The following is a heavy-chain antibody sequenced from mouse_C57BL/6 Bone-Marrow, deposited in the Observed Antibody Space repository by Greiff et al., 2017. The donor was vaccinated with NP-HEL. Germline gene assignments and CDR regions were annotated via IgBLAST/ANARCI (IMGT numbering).Heavy chain of an antibody. J-gene: IGHJ4*01. Sequence: EVQLQQSGAELVRPGASVKLSCTASGFNIKDDYMHWVKQRPEQGLAWIGWIDPENGDTEYASKFQGKATIKADTSSNTAYLQLSSLTSEDTAVYYCTTWGCYYYGSSPFAMDYWGQGTSVTVSS. D-gene: IGHD1-1*01. CDR3: TTWGCYYYGSSPFAMDY. CDR1: GFNIKDDY. V-gene: IGHV14-4*01. CDR2: IDPENGDT.